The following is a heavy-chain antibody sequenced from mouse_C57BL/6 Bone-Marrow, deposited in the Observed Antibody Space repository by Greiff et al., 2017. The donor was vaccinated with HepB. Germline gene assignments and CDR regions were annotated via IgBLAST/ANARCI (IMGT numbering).Heavy chain of an antibody. Sequence: QVQLQQPGAELVKPGASVKMSCKASGYTFTSYWITWVKQRPGQGLEWIGDIYPGSGSTNYNEKFKSKATLTVDTSSSTAYMQLISLTSEDSSVYYCARGYCYFFAYWGQGPLVTVSA. V-gene: IGHV1-55*01. D-gene: IGHD2-12*01. CDR2: IYPGSGST. CDR3: ARGYCYFFAY. CDR1: GYTFTSYW. J-gene: IGHJ3*01.